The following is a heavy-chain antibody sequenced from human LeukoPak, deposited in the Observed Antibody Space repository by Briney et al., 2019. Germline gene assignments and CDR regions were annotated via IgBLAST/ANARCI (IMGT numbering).Heavy chain of an antibody. D-gene: IGHD3-9*01. CDR1: GGSISSYY. CDR2: INHSGST. Sequence: PSETLSLTCTVSGGSISSYYWSWIRQPPGKGLEWIGEINHSGSTNYNPSLKSRVTISVDTSKNQFSLKLSSVTAADTAVYYCARSFAHYDILTGYLYYFDYWGQGTLVTVSS. V-gene: IGHV4-34*01. J-gene: IGHJ4*02. CDR3: ARSFAHYDILTGYLYYFDY.